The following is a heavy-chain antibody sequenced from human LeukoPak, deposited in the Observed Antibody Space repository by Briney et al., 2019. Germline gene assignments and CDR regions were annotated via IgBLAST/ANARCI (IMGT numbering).Heavy chain of an antibody. CDR2: IYSGGTL. V-gene: IGHV3-66*01. J-gene: IGHJ2*01. CDR3: ARGVTTGNWYFDL. Sequence: GGSLRLSCAVSGFTVSTKYMSWVRQAPGKGLEWVSVIYSGGTLYYAESVKGRFTISRDNSKNTLYLQMNSLRAEDTAVYYCARGVTTGNWYFDLWGRGTLVTVSS. D-gene: IGHD4-17*01. CDR1: GFTVSTKY.